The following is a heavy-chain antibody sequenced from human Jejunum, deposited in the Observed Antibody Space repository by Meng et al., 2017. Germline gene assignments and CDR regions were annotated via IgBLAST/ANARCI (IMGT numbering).Heavy chain of an antibody. J-gene: IGHJ3*01. CDR3: ARGRLDGDSLRRPFDL. Sequence: GESLKISCVGSEFTFSNYGMNWVRQGPGKGLEWVSTIAAGTSYIYYTDSVRGRFTISRDDASNSVYLQMNSLRAEDTAVYYCARGRLDGDSLRRPFDLWGQGTLVTVSS. CDR2: IAAGTSYI. D-gene: IGHD4-17*01. CDR1: EFTFSNYG. V-gene: IGHV3-21*01.